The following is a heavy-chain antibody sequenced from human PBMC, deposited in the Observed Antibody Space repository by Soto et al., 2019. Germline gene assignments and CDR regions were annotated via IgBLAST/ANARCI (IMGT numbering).Heavy chain of an antibody. Sequence: EVQLLESGGGLVQPGGSLRLSCAASGFTFSSYAMSWVRQAPGKGLEWVSAISGSGGSTYYADSVKGRFTISRDNSKNTQYLQMNSLRAEDTAVYYCAKVQGHTVTTFSGGQGTLVTVSS. CDR1: GFTFSSYA. CDR2: ISGSGGST. V-gene: IGHV3-23*01. J-gene: IGHJ4*02. D-gene: IGHD4-17*01. CDR3: AKVQGHTVTTFS.